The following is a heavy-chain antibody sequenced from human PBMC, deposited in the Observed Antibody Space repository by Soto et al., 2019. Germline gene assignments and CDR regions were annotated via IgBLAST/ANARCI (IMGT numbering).Heavy chain of an antibody. V-gene: IGHV4-59*01. CDR3: ARRYGSAFDI. J-gene: IGHJ3*02. CDR2: IYYSGST. CDR1: GGSISSYY. Sequence: SETLSLTCTVSGGSISSYYWSWIRQPPGKGLEWIGYIYYSGSTNYNPSLKSRVTISVDASKNQFSLKLSSVTAADTAVYYCARRYGSAFDIWGQGTMVTVSS. D-gene: IGHD3-10*01.